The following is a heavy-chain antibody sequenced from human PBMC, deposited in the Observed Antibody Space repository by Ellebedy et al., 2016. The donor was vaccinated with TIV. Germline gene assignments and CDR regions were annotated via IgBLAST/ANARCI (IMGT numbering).Heavy chain of an antibody. CDR2: IYYSGST. CDR1: GGSISSSRYY. J-gene: IGHJ4*02. V-gene: IGHV4-39*07. CDR3: ATEWDTAMVQF. D-gene: IGHD5-18*01. Sequence: SETLSLPCTVSGGSISSSRYYWGWIRQPPGKGLEWIGNIYYSGSTYYTPSLKSRVTISVDTSKNQFSLKMNSVTAADTAVYYCATEWDTAMVQFWGQGTLVSVSS.